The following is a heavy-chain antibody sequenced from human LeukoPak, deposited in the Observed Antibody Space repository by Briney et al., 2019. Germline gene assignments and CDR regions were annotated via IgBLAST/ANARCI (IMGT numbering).Heavy chain of an antibody. CDR1: GYTFTGYY. Sequence: ASVKVSCKASGYTFTGYYMHWVRQAPGQGLEWMGWINPNNGGTNYAQKFQGRVTMTRDTSISTAYMELSRLRSDDTAVYYCARGRIAAAGFYYYYYGMDVWGQGTTVTVSS. CDR3: ARGRIAAAGFYYYYYGMDV. J-gene: IGHJ6*02. CDR2: INPNNGGT. V-gene: IGHV1-2*02. D-gene: IGHD6-13*01.